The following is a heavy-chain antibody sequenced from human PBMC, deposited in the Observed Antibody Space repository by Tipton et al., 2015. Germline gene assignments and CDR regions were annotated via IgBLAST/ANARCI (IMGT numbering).Heavy chain of an antibody. CDR1: GGSISSSSYY. CDR2: ISYSGST. CDR3: AQTNTPTFYFDS. V-gene: IGHV4-39*01. D-gene: IGHD5-18*01. J-gene: IGHJ4*02. Sequence: TLSLTCTVSGGSISSSSYYWGWIRQPPGKGLKWIGSISYSGSTYYNPSLKSRVTISVGSSKTHFSLNLSSVTAADTAVYYCAQTNTPTFYFDSWGQGTLVTVSS.